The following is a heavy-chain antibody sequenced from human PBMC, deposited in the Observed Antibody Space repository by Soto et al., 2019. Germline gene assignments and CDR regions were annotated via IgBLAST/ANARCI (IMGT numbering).Heavy chain of an antibody. D-gene: IGHD3-16*01. V-gene: IGHV4-34*01. CDR2: INHSGST. J-gene: IGHJ6*02. CDR3: ARAVWGLYYYYGMDV. CDR1: DGSFSGYY. Sequence: KQSQTLSLTCAVYDGSFSGYYWSWIRQPPGKGLEWIGEINHSGSTNYNPSLKSRVTISVDTSKNQFSLKLSSVTAADTAVYYCARAVWGLYYYYGMDVWGQGTTVTVSS.